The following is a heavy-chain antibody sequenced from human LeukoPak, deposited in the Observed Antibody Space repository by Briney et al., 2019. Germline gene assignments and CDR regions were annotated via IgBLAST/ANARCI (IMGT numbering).Heavy chain of an antibody. Sequence: GGSLRLSCAASGFTFSIYWMSWVRQGPGKGLVWVSRINSHGTSTNYADSVKGRFTVSRDNSKNTLYLQMNSLRVEDTAVYYCASSLVGDGRGYDAFGIWGHGTMVIVSS. CDR1: GFTFSIYW. D-gene: IGHD3-22*01. J-gene: IGHJ3*02. CDR2: INSHGTST. V-gene: IGHV3-74*01. CDR3: ASSLVGDGRGYDAFGI.